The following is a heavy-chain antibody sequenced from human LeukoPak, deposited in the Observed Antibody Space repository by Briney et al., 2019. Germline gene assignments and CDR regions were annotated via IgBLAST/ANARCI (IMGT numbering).Heavy chain of an antibody. CDR1: GFTFSTFT. D-gene: IGHD6-19*01. Sequence: GGSLRLSCVASGFTFSTFTMNWVRQAPGKGLEWVSCISSSSSYIYYADSVKGRFTISRDNAKNSLYLQMNSLRAEDTAVYYCARVWTGQWPPHYYYMDVWGKGTTVTISS. CDR2: ISSSSSYI. J-gene: IGHJ6*03. CDR3: ARVWTGQWPPHYYYMDV. V-gene: IGHV3-21*01.